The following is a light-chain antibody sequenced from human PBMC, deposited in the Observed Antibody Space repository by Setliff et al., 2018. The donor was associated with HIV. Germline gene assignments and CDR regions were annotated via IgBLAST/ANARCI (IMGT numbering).Light chain of an antibody. CDR3: DSFTSTGIEG. CDR1: RSDVGAYNS. Sequence: QSVLTQPASVSGSPGQVITVSCTGTRSDVGAYNSVSWFQQHPGRAPKLIIFDVSSRPSGVSNRFSGSKFGNTASLTISGLQTEDEADYYCDSFTSTGIEGFGTGTNGTV. J-gene: IGLJ1*01. CDR2: DVS. V-gene: IGLV2-14*03.